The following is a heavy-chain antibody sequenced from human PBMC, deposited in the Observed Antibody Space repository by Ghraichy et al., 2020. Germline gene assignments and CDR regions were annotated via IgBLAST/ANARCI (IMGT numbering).Heavy chain of an antibody. CDR1: GFTFGDYA. V-gene: IGHV3-49*01. J-gene: IGHJ1*01. D-gene: IGHD2-15*01. CDR2: IRSKAYGGTT. CDR3: ARDFRWGGGESLQH. Sequence: GESLNISCTASGFTFGDYAVSWFRQAPGKGLEWVGFIRSKAYGGTTEFAASVKGRFTLSRDGSKSIAYLQMNSLKTEDTAVYYCARDFRWGGGESLQHWGQGTLVTVSS.